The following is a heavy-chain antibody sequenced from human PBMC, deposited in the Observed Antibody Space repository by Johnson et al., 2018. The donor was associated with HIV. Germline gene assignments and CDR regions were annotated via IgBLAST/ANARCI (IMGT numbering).Heavy chain of an antibody. CDR3: ARDGRDLVTRGAFDI. CDR1: GITVSSNY. J-gene: IGHJ3*02. CDR2: IFSVGNT. Sequence: MQLVESGGGLVQPGGSLRLSCAASGITVSSNYMSWVRQAPGKGLEWVSLIFSVGNTYYADSVKGRFTISRANSNNMVYLQMDSLRPEDTAVYYCARDGRDLVTRGAFDIWGQGTVVTVSS. V-gene: IGHV3-66*02. D-gene: IGHD5-18*01.